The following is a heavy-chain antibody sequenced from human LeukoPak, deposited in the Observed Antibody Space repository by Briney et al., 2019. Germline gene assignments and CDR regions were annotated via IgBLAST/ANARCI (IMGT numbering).Heavy chain of an antibody. CDR2: IDHSGNT. CDR3: ARRGSTSQYTPFDY. D-gene: IGHD2-2*01. CDR1: GGSFSGHY. Sequence: SETLSLTCAVSGGSFSGHYWSWIRQSPGEGLEWIGEIDHSGNTNYNPSLKGRLTISVDTSKSQFSLRLSSVTAADTAVYYCARRGSTSQYTPFDYWGQGTLVTVSS. V-gene: IGHV4-34*01. J-gene: IGHJ4*02.